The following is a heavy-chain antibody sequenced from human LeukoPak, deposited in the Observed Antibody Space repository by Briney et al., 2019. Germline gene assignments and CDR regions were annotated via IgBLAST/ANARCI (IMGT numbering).Heavy chain of an antibody. J-gene: IGHJ6*03. V-gene: IGHV3-7*01. Sequence: GGSLRLSCTASGFPFSGYYISWVRQAPGTGLEWLANIKGDGSVQDYVDSVKGRFTISKDNAKNSLYLQMNNLRVDDTAVYYCVGQLLRAVWGKGTTVTLSS. CDR2: IKGDGSVQ. D-gene: IGHD2-2*01. CDR1: GFPFSGYY. CDR3: VGQLLRAV.